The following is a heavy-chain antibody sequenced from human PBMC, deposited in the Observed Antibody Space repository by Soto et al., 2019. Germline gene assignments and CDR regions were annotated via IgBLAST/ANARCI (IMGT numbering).Heavy chain of an antibody. J-gene: IGHJ4*02. CDR2: IYSGGST. Sequence: EVQLVESGGGLVQPGGSLRLSCAASGVTVSSNYMSWVRQAPGKGLEWVSVIYSGGSTYYADSVKCRFTISRDNSKNKLYLQMNSLRAEDTAVYYCARHGYNYGGGYFDYWGQGTLVTVSS. D-gene: IGHD5-18*01. CDR1: GVTVSSNY. CDR3: ARHGYNYGGGYFDY. V-gene: IGHV3-66*04.